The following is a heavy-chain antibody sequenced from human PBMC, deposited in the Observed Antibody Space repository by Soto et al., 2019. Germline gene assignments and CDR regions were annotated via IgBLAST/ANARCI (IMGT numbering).Heavy chain of an antibody. CDR2: INHSGST. Sequence: SETLSLTCAVYGGSFSGYYWSWIRQPPGKGLEWIGEINHSGSTNYNPSLKSRVTISVDTSKNQFSLKLSSVTAADTAVYYCARGTRSRSTYYDFWSGYAAANYYYYGMDVWGQGTKVTVSS. J-gene: IGHJ6*02. V-gene: IGHV4-34*01. CDR1: GGSFSGYY. CDR3: ARGTRSRSTYYDFWSGYAAANYYYYGMDV. D-gene: IGHD3-3*01.